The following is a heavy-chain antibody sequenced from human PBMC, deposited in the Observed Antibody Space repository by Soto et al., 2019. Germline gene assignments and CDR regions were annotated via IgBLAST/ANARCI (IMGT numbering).Heavy chain of an antibody. D-gene: IGHD3-22*01. CDR3: TRELSYHYDGSRLFYGDY. Sequence: PGGSLRLSCTGSGFSFGDYALSWVRQAPGKGLEWVGFIRSKGYGETTEYAASVKGRFIISRDDSAPIAYLQMNSLKTEDTGVYYCTRELSYHYDGSRLFYGDYWGQGTLVTVSS. CDR2: IRSKGYGETT. V-gene: IGHV3-49*04. CDR1: GFSFGDYA. J-gene: IGHJ4*02.